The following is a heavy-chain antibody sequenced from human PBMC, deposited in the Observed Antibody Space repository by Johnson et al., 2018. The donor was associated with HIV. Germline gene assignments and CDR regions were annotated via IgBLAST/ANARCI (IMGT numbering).Heavy chain of an antibody. CDR1: GFTFSSYA. CDR2: IGTAGDT. D-gene: IGHD2-15*01. Sequence: VQLVESGGGLVQPGGSLRLSCAASGFTFSSYAMHWVRQATGKGLEWVSTIGTAGDTYYPGSVKGRFTVSREDAKNSLYLQMNSLRAGDTALYYCARAVCRGGRCYSHDAFDIWGQGTMVTVSS. CDR3: ARAVCRGGRCYSHDAFDI. V-gene: IGHV3-13*01. J-gene: IGHJ3*02.